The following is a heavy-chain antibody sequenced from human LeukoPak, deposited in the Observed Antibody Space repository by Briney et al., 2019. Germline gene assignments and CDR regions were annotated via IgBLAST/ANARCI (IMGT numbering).Heavy chain of an antibody. CDR2: IYTSGST. V-gene: IGHV4-61*02. CDR3: ATSPVTTWWFDP. CDR1: GGSISSGSYY. D-gene: IGHD4-17*01. J-gene: IGHJ5*02. Sequence: RASETLSLTCTVSGGSISSGSYYWSWIRQPAGKGLEWIGRIYTSGSTNYNPSLKSRVTISVDTSKKQFSLKLSSVTASDTAVYYCATSPVTTWWFDPWGQGTLVTVSS.